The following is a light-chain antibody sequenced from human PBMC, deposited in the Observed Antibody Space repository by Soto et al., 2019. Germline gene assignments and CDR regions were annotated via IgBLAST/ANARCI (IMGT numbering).Light chain of an antibody. Sequence: QSVLTQPPSVSGSPGQSVTISCTGTSSDVGSYNRVSWYQQPPGTAPKLMIYEVSNRPSGVPDRFSGSKSGNTASLTISGLQAEDEADYYCSSYTSSSTSVVLGGGTKLTVL. CDR2: EVS. J-gene: IGLJ2*01. V-gene: IGLV2-18*02. CDR3: SSYTSSSTSVV. CDR1: SSDVGSYNR.